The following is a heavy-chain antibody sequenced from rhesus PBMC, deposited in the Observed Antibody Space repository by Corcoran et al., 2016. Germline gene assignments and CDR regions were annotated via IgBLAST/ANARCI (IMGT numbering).Heavy chain of an antibody. CDR1: GGSISSSY. Sequence: QVQLQESGPGLVKPSETLSVTCAVSGGSISSSYWSWIRQAPGKGLEGIGYIYGSGSTTNYNPSLNGRVTLSVDTTKKQLALRLSSVTAPDTAVYYCASDTDYFDYWGQGVLVTVSS. D-gene: IGHD3-9*01. J-gene: IGHJ4*01. CDR3: ASDTDYFDY. V-gene: IGHV4-169*02. CDR2: IYGSGSTT.